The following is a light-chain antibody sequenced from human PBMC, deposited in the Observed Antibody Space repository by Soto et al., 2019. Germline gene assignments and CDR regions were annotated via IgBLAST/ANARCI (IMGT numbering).Light chain of an antibody. CDR1: SSDVGGHSY. CDR2: DFT. CDR3: CSYAGSYVV. J-gene: IGLJ2*01. V-gene: IGLV2-11*01. Sequence: QSALTQPRSVSGSPGQSVAISCTGTSSDVGGHSYVSWYQHHPGKAPKLMIYDFTKRPSGVPDRLSGSKSGNTASLTISGLQAEDEGDYYCCSYAGSYVVFGGGNKLTVL.